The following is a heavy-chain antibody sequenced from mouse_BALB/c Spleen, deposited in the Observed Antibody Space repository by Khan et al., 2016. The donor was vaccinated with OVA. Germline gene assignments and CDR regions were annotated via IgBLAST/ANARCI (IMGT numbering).Heavy chain of an antibody. CDR2: IYPGDGST. D-gene: IGHD2-4*01. CDR1: GYTFTAYD. J-gene: IGHJ4*01. CDR3: AREGLRGVAMDY. Sequence: QVQLQQSGPELVKPGALVKISCRASGYTFTAYDINWMKQRPGPGLEWIGWIYPGDGSTKYNENFRGKATLTAVKSSNTAYMQRSSLTSEKSAVYFCAREGLRGVAMDYWGQGTSVSVSS. V-gene: IGHV1S56*01.